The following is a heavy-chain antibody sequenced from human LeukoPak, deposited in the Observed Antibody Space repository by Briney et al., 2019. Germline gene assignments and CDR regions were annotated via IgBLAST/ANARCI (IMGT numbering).Heavy chain of an antibody. CDR1: GGSVSSDSYY. D-gene: IGHD1-26*01. CDR2: INYSGTT. Sequence: PSETLSLTCTVSGGSVSSDSYYWVWVRQPPGKGLEWTGSINYSGTTFYSSSLKSRITLSMDASKNQFSLRLTSVTAADTAVYYCARLGTYSGNLFDNWGQGTLVTVPS. V-gene: IGHV4-39*01. CDR3: ARLGTYSGNLFDN. J-gene: IGHJ4*02.